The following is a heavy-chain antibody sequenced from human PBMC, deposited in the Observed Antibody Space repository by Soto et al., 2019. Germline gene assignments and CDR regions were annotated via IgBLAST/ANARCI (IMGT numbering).Heavy chain of an antibody. D-gene: IGHD2-2*01. CDR1: GFTFNSHG. CDR2: ISYEGSNN. Sequence: QVQLVEAGGGVVQPGRSLRLSCGVSGFTFNSHGMHWVRQAPGKGLEWGAVISYEGSNNFYAEPVKGRFTISRDNSKNTLYLQMNSLRREDTAVYYCARGAEYQLLSRDYFYGMDVWGQGPTVTVSS. V-gene: IGHV3-30*03. J-gene: IGHJ6*02. CDR3: ARGAEYQLLSRDYFYGMDV.